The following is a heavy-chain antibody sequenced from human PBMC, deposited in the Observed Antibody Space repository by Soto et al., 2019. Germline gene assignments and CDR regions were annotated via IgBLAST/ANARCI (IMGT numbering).Heavy chain of an antibody. J-gene: IGHJ6*02. D-gene: IGHD3-16*01. CDR3: ARGGYYDNSWGKLSHYGLDV. CDR2: ISAYNDYT. V-gene: IGHV1-18*01. Sequence: QVQLVQSAAEVKKHGASVKVSCKASGYTIIRYGNTWVRQAPVQGLEWMGWISAYNDYTSYAQKRQGRVTMTTDASTRIVYMELRGLKSDDTAVYYCARGGYYDNSWGKLSHYGLDVWGQGTSVTVSS. CDR1: GYTIIRYG.